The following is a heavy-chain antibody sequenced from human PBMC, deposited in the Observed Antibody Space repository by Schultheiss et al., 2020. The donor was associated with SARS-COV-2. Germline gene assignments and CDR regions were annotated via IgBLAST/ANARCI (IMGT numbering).Heavy chain of an antibody. CDR3: ARARGYSQSRFDV. J-gene: IGHJ6*02. D-gene: IGHD2-15*01. CDR1: GFTFSNYE. Sequence: GGSLRLSCAGSGFTFSNYEINWVRQAPGKGLEWVSYTSETSRSVFYGDSVKGRFTISRDNAKKSVYLQMNSLRADDTAIYYCARARGYSQSRFDVWGQGTTVTVSS. V-gene: IGHV3-48*03. CDR2: TSETSRSV.